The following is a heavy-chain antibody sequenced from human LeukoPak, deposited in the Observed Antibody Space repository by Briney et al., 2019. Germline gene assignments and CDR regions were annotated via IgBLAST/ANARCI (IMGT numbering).Heavy chain of an antibody. CDR3: AREGTGMFAMDV. V-gene: IGHV3-7*01. CDR1: GFTFSRNW. CDR2: INQDGSEK. D-gene: IGHD3-10*02. J-gene: IGHJ6*02. Sequence: GGSPRLSCAASGFTFSRNWMTWVRQAPGKGLEWVANINQDGSEKYYVDSVKGRFTISRDNAKNSLYVQMNSLRVEDTAVYYCAREGTGMFAMDVWGQGTTVTVSS.